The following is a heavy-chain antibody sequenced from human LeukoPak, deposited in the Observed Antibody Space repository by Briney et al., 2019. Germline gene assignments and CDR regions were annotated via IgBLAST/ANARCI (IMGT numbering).Heavy chain of an antibody. V-gene: IGHV4-31*03. CDR3: ARQDYGGNSYFDY. Sequence: SPTLSLTCTVSGGSISSGGYYWSWIRQHPGKGLEWIGYIYYSGSTYYNPSLKSRVTISVETSKNQFSLKLSSVTAADTAVYYCARQDYGGNSYFDYWGQGTLVTVSS. CDR1: GGSISSGGYY. CDR2: IYYSGST. J-gene: IGHJ4*02. D-gene: IGHD4-23*01.